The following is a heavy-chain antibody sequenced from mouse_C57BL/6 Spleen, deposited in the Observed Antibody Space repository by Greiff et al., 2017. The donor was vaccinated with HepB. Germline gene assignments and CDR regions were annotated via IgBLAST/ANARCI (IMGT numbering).Heavy chain of an antibody. CDR1: GYSITSDY. CDR2: ISYSGST. J-gene: IGHJ2*01. V-gene: IGHV3-8*01. Sequence: EVQLVESGPGLAKPSQTLSLTCSVTGYSITSDYWNWIRKFPGNKLEYMGYISYSGSTYYNPSLKSRISITRDTSKNQYYLQLNSVTTEDTATYYCARSPGTTVVATGYFDYWGQGTTLTVSS. D-gene: IGHD1-1*01. CDR3: ARSPGTTVVATGYFDY.